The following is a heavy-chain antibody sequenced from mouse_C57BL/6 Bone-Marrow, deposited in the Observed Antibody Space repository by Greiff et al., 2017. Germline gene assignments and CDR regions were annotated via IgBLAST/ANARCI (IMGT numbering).Heavy chain of an antibody. J-gene: IGHJ3*01. D-gene: IGHD4-1*02. CDR2: IYPGNSDT. CDR3: TSLNWDWFAY. Sequence: VQLQQSGTVLARPGASVKMSCKTSGYTFTSYWMHWVKQRPGQGLEWIGAIYPGNSDTSYNQKFKGQAKLTAVTSASTAYMELSSLTNEDSAVYYCTSLNWDWFAYWGQGTLVTVSA. CDR1: GYTFTSYW. V-gene: IGHV1-5*01.